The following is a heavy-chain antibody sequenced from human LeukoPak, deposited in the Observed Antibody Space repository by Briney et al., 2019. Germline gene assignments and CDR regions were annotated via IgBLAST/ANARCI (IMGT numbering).Heavy chain of an antibody. J-gene: IGHJ4*02. CDR2: ISGSDGST. V-gene: IGHV3-23*01. D-gene: IGHD3-22*01. CDR3: AKGTWLISLDY. Sequence: GGSLRLSCAASRFTFSTYAMSWVRQPPGKGLEWVSAISGSDGSTYYADSVKGRFTISRDNSKNTLYLQMNSLRADDTAVYYCAKGTWLISLDYWGQGTLVTVSS. CDR1: RFTFSTYA.